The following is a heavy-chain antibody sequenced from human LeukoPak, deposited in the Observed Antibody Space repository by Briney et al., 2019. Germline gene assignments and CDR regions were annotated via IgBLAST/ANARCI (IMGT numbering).Heavy chain of an antibody. J-gene: IGHJ3*02. CDR2: ISYDGKHK. V-gene: IGHV3-30*18. CDR3: AKDRDWGTAFDI. CDR1: GFTFSSSV. Sequence: GRSLRLSCAASGFTFSSSVMHWVRQPPGKGLEWVAVISYDGKHKYFADSVKGRFTISRDNSRNTLYLQLNSLKADDTAVYYCAKDRDWGTAFDIWGQGTMVTVSS. D-gene: IGHD7-27*01.